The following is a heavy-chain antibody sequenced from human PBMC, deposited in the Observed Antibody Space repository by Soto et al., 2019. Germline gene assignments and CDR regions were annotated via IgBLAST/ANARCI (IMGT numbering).Heavy chain of an antibody. Sequence: QVQLVQSGADVKTPGASVRVSCKASGYTFTGYYVHWVREAPGQGLEWMGWINPETGGTSYAQKFQGRVTLSRDTSINTAYLELSRLRFDDAAVYCCARERYQVISDGMDVWGQGTTVTVSS. D-gene: IGHD2-2*01. V-gene: IGHV1-2*02. CDR1: GYTFTGYY. CDR2: INPETGGT. CDR3: ARERYQVISDGMDV. J-gene: IGHJ6*02.